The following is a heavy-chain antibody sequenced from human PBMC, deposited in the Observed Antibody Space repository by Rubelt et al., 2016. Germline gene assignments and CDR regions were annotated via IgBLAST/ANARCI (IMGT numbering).Heavy chain of an antibody. CDR2: ISSSSTYI. J-gene: IGHJ3*02. CDR1: GFAFSFYT. D-gene: IGHD5-24*01. V-gene: IGHV3-21*01. Sequence: PGGSLRLSCAASGFAFSFYTMNWVRQAPGQGLEWVSSISSSSTYIYYADSVKGRFTISRDNAKNSLYLQMNSLRAEDTAVYYCARDADGYNPDDAFDIWGQGTMVTVSS. CDR3: ARDADGYNPDDAFDI.